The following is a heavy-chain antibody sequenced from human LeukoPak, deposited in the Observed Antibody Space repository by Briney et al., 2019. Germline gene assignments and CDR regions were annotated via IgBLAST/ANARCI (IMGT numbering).Heavy chain of an antibody. V-gene: IGHV3-48*04. CDR2: IXTGGDPT. D-gene: IGHD3-3*01. CDR1: GFIXGNYP. CDR3: ARETPALRFLEWLLSGDLDY. J-gene: IGHJ4*02. Sequence: SLRLSCAASGFIXGNYPMNWVRQAPGKGLEWLXXIXTGGDPTYYADSVKGRFTISRDNAKNSLYLQMNSLRAEDTAVYYCARETPALRFLEWLLSGDLDYWGQGTLVTVSS.